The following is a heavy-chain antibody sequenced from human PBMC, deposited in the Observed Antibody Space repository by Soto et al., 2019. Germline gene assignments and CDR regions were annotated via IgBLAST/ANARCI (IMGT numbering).Heavy chain of an antibody. CDR3: ARVQDCTNGVCYSQGAFDI. V-gene: IGHV4-59*01. Sequence: SETLSLTCPVSGGSISSYYWSWIRQPPGKGLEWIGYIYYSGSTNYNPSLKSRVTISVDTSKNQFSLKLSSVTAADTAVYYCARVQDCTNGVCYSQGAFDIWGQGTMVTVSS. CDR2: IYYSGST. CDR1: GGSISSYY. D-gene: IGHD2-8*01. J-gene: IGHJ3*02.